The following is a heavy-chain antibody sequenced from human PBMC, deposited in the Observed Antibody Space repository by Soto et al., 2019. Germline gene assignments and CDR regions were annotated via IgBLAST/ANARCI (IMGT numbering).Heavy chain of an antibody. CDR1: GFTFSNYG. Sequence: VLLLESGGGLVQPGGSLILSCVASGFTFSNYGFTWVRQVPGKGLEWVSLSGGRGDVDSADTVKGRFTISRDTPKNTLFLDMKGLRADDTAVYFCAKWKVRLSNKCYYGMDVWGQGPTVTVS. CDR3: AKWKVRLSNKCYYGMDV. J-gene: IGHJ6*02. D-gene: IGHD1-1*01. CDR2: SGGRGDV. V-gene: IGHV3-23*01.